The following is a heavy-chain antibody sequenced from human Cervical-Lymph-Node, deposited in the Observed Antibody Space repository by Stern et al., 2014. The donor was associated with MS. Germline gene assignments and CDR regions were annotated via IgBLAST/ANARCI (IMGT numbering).Heavy chain of an antibody. CDR1: GFTFSSYS. CDR3: ARVPFDY. V-gene: IGHV3-48*02. J-gene: IGHJ4*02. CDR2: ISSSIGTV. Sequence: EMQLVESGGGLVQPGGSLRLSCAASGFTFSSYSMNWVRQAPGEGLEWVSYISSSIGTVDYAASVRGRFTISRDNAKNSLYLQMNSLRDEDTAVYYCARVPFDYWGQGTLVTVSS.